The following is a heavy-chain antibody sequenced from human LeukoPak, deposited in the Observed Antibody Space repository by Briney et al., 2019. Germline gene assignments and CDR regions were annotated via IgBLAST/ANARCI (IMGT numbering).Heavy chain of an antibody. Sequence: PGGSLRLSCEASGFTFTTYSMTWVRQAPGKGLEWVSIISSGSSAIFSADAPKSRFTISRDDAKNLLYLDMNSLTAEDTAVYYCARGHTAVTRHFDFWGQGTLVTVSS. J-gene: IGHJ4*02. CDR3: ARGHTAVTRHFDF. D-gene: IGHD4-17*01. CDR1: GFTFTTYS. V-gene: IGHV3-21*01. CDR2: ISSGSSAI.